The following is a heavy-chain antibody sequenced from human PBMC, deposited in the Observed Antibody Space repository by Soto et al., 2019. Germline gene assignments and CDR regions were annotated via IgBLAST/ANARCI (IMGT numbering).Heavy chain of an antibody. Sequence: QVQLQESGPGLVKPSETLSLTCTVSGGSISSYFWSWIRQPPGKGLEWIGYIYYSGSTNYNPSLKSRVTSSVDTSKNQLSLKLSSVTAADTAVYYCARVGYCGGDCAFPDYWSQGTLVTVSS. CDR3: ARVGYCGGDCAFPDY. D-gene: IGHD2-21*02. CDR1: GGSISSYF. V-gene: IGHV4-59*01. J-gene: IGHJ4*02. CDR2: IYYSGST.